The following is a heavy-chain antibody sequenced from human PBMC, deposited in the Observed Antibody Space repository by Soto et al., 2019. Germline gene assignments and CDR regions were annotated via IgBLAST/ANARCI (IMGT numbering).Heavy chain of an antibody. V-gene: IGHV3-23*01. CDR3: VKDGPYCSSTSCYYLWFDP. D-gene: IGHD2-2*01. J-gene: IGHJ5*02. CDR1: GFTFSSYA. CDR2: ISGSGGST. Sequence: PGGSLRLSCAASGFTFSSYAMSWVRQAPGKGLEWVSAISGSGGSTYYADSVKGRFTISRDNSKNTLYLQMNSLRAEDTAVYYCVKDGPYCSSTSCYYLWFDPWGQGTLVTVSS.